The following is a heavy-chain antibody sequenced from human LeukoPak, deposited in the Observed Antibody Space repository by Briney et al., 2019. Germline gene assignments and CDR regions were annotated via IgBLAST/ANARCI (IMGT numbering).Heavy chain of an antibody. Sequence: SETLSLTCTVSGGSISSYYWSWIRQPPGKGLEWIRYIYYSGSTNYNPSLKSRVTISVDTSKNQFSLKLYFVSAADTAVACCARDDSYSNGVDYWGQGTLVTVSS. CDR3: ARDDSYSNGVDY. J-gene: IGHJ4*02. CDR1: GGSISSYY. CDR2: IYYSGST. V-gene: IGHV4-59*01. D-gene: IGHD4-11*01.